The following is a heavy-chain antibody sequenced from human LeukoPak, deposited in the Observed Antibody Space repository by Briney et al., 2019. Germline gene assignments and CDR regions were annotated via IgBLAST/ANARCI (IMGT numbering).Heavy chain of an antibody. CDR1: GYIFTDYY. Sequence: ASVKVSCKASGYIFTDYYMYWVRQAPGQGLEWMGWINPDSGGTNYAQRFQGRVTMTRDTSISTAYMELSRLRSDDTAVYSCARDYGGNSPYFDYWGQGTLVTVSS. V-gene: IGHV1-2*02. D-gene: IGHD4-23*01. J-gene: IGHJ4*02. CDR3: ARDYGGNSPYFDY. CDR2: INPDSGGT.